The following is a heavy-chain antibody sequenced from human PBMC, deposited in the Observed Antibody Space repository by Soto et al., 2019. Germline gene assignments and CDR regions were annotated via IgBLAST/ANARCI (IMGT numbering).Heavy chain of an antibody. J-gene: IGHJ4*02. V-gene: IGHV3-30*18. CDR3: AKSSGGSSWYPPDH. CDR1: GFIFSSYG. Sequence: QVQLVESGGGVVQPGGSLRLSCAASGFIFSSYGMQWVRQSPGEGLEWVATTANDGSAQYYADSVKGRFTISRDNSKNTLFLQMESLRPEGTGVYYCAKSSGGSSWYPPDHWGQGTLVTVSS. D-gene: IGHD6-13*01. CDR2: TANDGSAQ.